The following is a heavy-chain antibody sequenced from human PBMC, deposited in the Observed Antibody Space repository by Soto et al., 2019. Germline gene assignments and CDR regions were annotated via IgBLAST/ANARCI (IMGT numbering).Heavy chain of an antibody. CDR3: ACWGHIVPVAPSDFDR. Sequence: GGSLRLSCAASGSTLSSYWMSWVRQAPGKGLEWVATIKQDGSEKYYVDSVKGRLTIPRDNAKNSLYLQMNSLRAEDTAMYYCACWGHIVPVAPSDFDRWGHGNLVPVSS. J-gene: IGHJ4*01. D-gene: IGHD2-8*02. CDR1: GSTLSSYW. V-gene: IGHV3-7*01. CDR2: IKQDGSEK.